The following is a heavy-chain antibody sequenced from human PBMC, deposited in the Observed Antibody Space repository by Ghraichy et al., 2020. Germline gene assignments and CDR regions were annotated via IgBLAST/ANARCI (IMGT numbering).Heavy chain of an antibody. V-gene: IGHV4-59*01. CDR3: ARANSGDYYRTYWYFDL. D-gene: IGHD4-17*01. Sequence: SETLSLTCTVSGGSISSYSWSWIRQPPGKGLEWIVYIYSSGSTNYNSSLKSRVTISVDTSKNQFSLKLTSVTAADTAVYYCARANSGDYYRTYWYFDLWGRGTLVTVSS. CDR1: GGSISSYS. J-gene: IGHJ2*01. CDR2: IYSSGST.